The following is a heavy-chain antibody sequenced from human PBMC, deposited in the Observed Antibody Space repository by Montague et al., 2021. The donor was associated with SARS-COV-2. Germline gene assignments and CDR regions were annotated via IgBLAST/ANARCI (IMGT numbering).Heavy chain of an antibody. J-gene: IGHJ6*02. D-gene: IGHD3-3*01. CDR2: ISSSGSTI. CDR1: GFTFSSYE. V-gene: IGHV3-48*03. CDR3: ARDQRLRFLEWHPGGYYGMDV. Sequence: SLRLSCSASGFTFSSYEMNWVRQAPGKGLEWVSYISSSGSTIYYXDSVKGRFTISRDNAKNSLYLQMNSLRAEDTAVYYCARDQRLRFLEWHPGGYYGMDVWGQGTTVTVSS.